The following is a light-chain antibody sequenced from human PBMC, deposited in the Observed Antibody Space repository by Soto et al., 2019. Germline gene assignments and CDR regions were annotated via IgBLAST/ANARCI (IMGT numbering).Light chain of an antibody. Sequence: DIQLTQSPSFLSASVGDRVTITCRASQDISDYLAWYQQRPGKAPTLLIHGPSSLQSGVPPRYSGSGYGTDFTLTISSLQPEDFATYYCQQANSFPITFGQGTRLVI. J-gene: IGKJ5*01. CDR1: QDISDY. V-gene: IGKV1-9*01. CDR3: QQANSFPIT. CDR2: GPS.